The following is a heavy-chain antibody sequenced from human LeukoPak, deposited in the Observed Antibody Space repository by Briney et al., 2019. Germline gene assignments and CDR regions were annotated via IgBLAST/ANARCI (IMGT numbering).Heavy chain of an antibody. CDR3: ARDLGYSSSWWSHDAFDI. D-gene: IGHD6-13*01. V-gene: IGHV4-61*02. Sequence: SETLSLTCTVSGGSISSGSYYWSWIRQPAGKGLEWIGRIYTSGSTNYNPSLKSRVTISVDTSKNQFSLKLSSVTAADTAVYYCARDLGYSSSWWSHDAFDIWGQGTMVTVSS. CDR2: IYTSGST. CDR1: GGSISSGSYY. J-gene: IGHJ3*02.